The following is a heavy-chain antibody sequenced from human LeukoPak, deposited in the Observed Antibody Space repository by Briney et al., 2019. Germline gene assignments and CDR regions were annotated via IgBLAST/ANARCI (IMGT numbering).Heavy chain of an antibody. J-gene: IGHJ4*02. CDR3: ARSPHILTGENFDY. CDR2: INPNSGGT. D-gene: IGHD3-9*01. CDR1: GYSFTAYY. V-gene: IGHV1-2*02. Sequence: ASVKVSCKASGYSFTAYYLHWVRQAPGQGLEWMGWINPNSGGTNYAQKFQGRVTMTRDTSITTAYMEMSRLRSDDTALYYCARSPHILTGENFDYWGQGTLVTVSS.